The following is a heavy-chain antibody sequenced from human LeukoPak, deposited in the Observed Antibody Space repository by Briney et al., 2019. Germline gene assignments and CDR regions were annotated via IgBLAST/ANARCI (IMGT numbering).Heavy chain of an antibody. J-gene: IGHJ3*02. CDR2: INSDGSTT. Sequence: GGSLRLSCAASGFTFSSYWMHWVRQAPGKGLVWVSRINSDGSTTSYADSVKGRFSISRFNAKETLYLQLNSLRVEDTAAYYCARGTDDIDMWGQGTLVTVSS. CDR1: GFTFSSYW. CDR3: ARGTDDIDM. D-gene: IGHD3-9*01. V-gene: IGHV3-74*01.